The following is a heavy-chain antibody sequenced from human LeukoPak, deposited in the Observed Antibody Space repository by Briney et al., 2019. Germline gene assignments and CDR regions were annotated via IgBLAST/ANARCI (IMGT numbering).Heavy chain of an antibody. CDR2: MNPNSANT. CDR3: ARDRVAAAGKNDY. D-gene: IGHD6-13*01. V-gene: IGHV1-8*01. J-gene: IGHJ4*02. Sequence: ASVKVSCKASGYTFTSYDINWVRQAPGQGLEWMGWMNPNSANTGYAQKFQGRVTMTRNTSISTAYMELRSLRSDDTAVYYCARDRVAAAGKNDYWGQGTLVTVSS. CDR1: GYTFTSYD.